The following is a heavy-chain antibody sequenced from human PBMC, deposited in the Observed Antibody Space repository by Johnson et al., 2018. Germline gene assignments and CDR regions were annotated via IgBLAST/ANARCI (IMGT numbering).Heavy chain of an antibody. Sequence: VQLVESGAEVKKPGASVKVSCKASGYTFTGYYMHWVRQAPGQGLEWMGWINPNSGGTNYAQKFQGRVTMTRDTSISTAYMELSRLRSDDTAVYYCARTFGDILTGYYERPPDYGMDVWGQGTTVTVSS. CDR3: ARTFGDILTGYYERPPDYGMDV. CDR1: GYTFTGYY. V-gene: IGHV1-2*02. CDR2: INPNSGGT. D-gene: IGHD3-9*01. J-gene: IGHJ6*02.